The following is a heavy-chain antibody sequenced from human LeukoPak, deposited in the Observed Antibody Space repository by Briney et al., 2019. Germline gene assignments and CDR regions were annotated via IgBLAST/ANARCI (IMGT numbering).Heavy chain of an antibody. CDR1: GFTFSSYA. J-gene: IGHJ4*02. Sequence: GGSLRLSCAASGFTFSSYAMSWVRQAPGKGLEWVPAISGSGGSTYYADSVKGRFTISRDNSKNTLYLQMNSLRAEDTAVYYCAKNSGDSSGYRYFDYWGQGTLVTVSS. V-gene: IGHV3-23*01. CDR2: ISGSGGST. CDR3: AKNSGDSSGYRYFDY. D-gene: IGHD3-22*01.